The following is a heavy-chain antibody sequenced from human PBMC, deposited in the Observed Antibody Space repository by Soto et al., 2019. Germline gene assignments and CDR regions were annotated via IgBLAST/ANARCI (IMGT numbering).Heavy chain of an antibody. CDR1: GFPFSVYD. Sequence: EVQLLESGGAMIHPGESLRLSCAASGFPFSVYDMSWARQAPGKGLEWVSSIGGRGGSTYYADSVKGRFTISSDNSRNTLYLQMNSLRAEDTAVYFCAKDRIQLWFGIWGQGTLVTVSS. D-gene: IGHD5-18*01. CDR3: AKDRIQLWFGI. CDR2: IGGRGGST. V-gene: IGHV3-23*01. J-gene: IGHJ3*02.